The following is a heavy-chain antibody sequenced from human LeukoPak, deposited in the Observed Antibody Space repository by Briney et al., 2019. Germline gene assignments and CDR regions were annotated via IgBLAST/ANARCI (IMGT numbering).Heavy chain of an antibody. J-gene: IGHJ5*02. CDR2: IYSGGST. V-gene: IGHV3-66*02. CDR1: GFTVSSNY. Sequence: PGGSLRLSCAASGFTVSSNYMSWVRQAPGKGLEWVSVIYSGGSTYYADSVKGRFTISRDNSKNTLYLQMNSLRAEDTAVYYCARGNIVVVLAADNWFDPWGQGTLVTVSS. D-gene: IGHD2-2*01. CDR3: ARGNIVVVLAADNWFDP.